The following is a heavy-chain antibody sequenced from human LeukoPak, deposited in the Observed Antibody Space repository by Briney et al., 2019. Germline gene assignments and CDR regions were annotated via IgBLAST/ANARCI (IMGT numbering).Heavy chain of an antibody. CDR2: IFYSGGT. D-gene: IGHD1-26*01. Sequence: SETLSLTCTVSGGSISSGDYYGSWIRQPPGKGLEWIGYIFYSGGTYYNPSLKSRVTTSVDTSKNQFSLKLRSVTAADTAVYYCARRPIVGSTRDAFDIWGQGTMVTVSS. V-gene: IGHV4-30-4*08. J-gene: IGHJ3*02. CDR1: GGSISSGDYY. CDR3: ARRPIVGSTRDAFDI.